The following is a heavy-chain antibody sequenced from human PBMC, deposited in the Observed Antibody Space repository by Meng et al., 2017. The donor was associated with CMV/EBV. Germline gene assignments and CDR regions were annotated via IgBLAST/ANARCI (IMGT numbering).Heavy chain of an antibody. V-gene: IGHV1-8*01. D-gene: IGHD2-15*01. CDR2: MIPNSGNT. J-gene: IGHJ6*02. CDR1: GYTFTTYD. CDR3: ARTRIEVEPDGTKIKYYNYGMDV. Sequence: ASVKVSCKASGYTFTTYDINWVRRATGQGLEWMGWMIPNSGNTGYAQKFQGRVTMTRVTSISTAYMELSSLTSDDTAVYYCARTRIEVEPDGTKIKYYNYGMDVWGQGTTVTVSS.